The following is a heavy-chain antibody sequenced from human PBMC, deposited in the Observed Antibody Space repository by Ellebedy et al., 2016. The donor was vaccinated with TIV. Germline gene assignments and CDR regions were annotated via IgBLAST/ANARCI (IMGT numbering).Heavy chain of an antibody. J-gene: IGHJ6*02. Sequence: PGGSLRLSCSASGFTFSSYAMHWVRQAPGKGLEYVSAISSNGGSTYSADSVKGRFTISRDNSKNTLYLQMSSLRAEDTAVYYCVKGGSGSYHYYYGMDVWGQGTTVTVSS. CDR3: VKGGSGSYHYYYGMDV. CDR1: GFTFSSYA. V-gene: IGHV3-64D*06. D-gene: IGHD3-10*01. CDR2: ISSNGGST.